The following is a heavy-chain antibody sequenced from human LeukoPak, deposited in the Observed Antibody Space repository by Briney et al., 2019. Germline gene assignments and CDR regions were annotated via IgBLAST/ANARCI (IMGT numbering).Heavy chain of an antibody. CDR2: IRYEGSKK. CDR1: GFTFSSYG. D-gene: IGHD5-12*01. Sequence: GGSLRLSCAASGFTFSSYGMHWVRHAPGKGREGVAFIRYEGSKKYYADSVKGRFTISRDNSKNTLYLQMNSLRAEDTAVYYCAKVGVATTRYDAFDIWGQGTMVTVSS. CDR3: AKVGVATTRYDAFDI. J-gene: IGHJ3*02. V-gene: IGHV3-30*02.